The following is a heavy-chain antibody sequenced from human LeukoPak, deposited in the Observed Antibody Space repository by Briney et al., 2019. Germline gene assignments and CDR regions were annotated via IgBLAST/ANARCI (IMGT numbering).Heavy chain of an antibody. Sequence: GGSLRLSCAASGFIFSSYSMNWVRQAPGKGLEWISYIGTRSSTIFFADSVKGRFTISRDNAKNSVYLQMNSLRAEDTAVYYCARDSPSGIYGSSSYAFDIWGQRTMVIVSS. D-gene: IGHD6-6*01. CDR3: ARDSPSGIYGSSSYAFDI. CDR1: GFIFSSYS. CDR2: IGTRSSTI. J-gene: IGHJ3*02. V-gene: IGHV3-48*01.